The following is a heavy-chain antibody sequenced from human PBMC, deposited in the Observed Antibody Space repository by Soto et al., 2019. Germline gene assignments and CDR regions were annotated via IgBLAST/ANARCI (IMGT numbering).Heavy chain of an antibody. CDR1: GGTFSSYT. CDR3: AAYDFWSGGGSI. J-gene: IGHJ3*02. CDR2: MNPILGKA. D-gene: IGHD3-3*01. V-gene: IGHV1-8*02. Sequence: ASVKVSFKASGGTFSSYTISWVRQAPGQGLEWMGWMNPILGKANYAQKFQGRVTMTRNTSISTAYMELSSLRSEDTAVYYCAAYDFWSGGGSIWGQGTMVTVSS.